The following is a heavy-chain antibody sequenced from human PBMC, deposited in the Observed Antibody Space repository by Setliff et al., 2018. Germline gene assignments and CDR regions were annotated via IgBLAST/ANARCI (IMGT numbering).Heavy chain of an antibody. CDR3: ARRGGSSGSGGFYYYYYYMDV. CDR2: IYHNGNS. CDR1: GYSISSGYY. V-gene: IGHV4-38-2*01. D-gene: IGHD3-22*01. Sequence: PSETLSLTCSVSGYSISSGYYWGWTRQPPGKELEWIGSIYHNGNSYYNPSLKSRVTIPVDTSKNQLSLKLSAVTAADTAVYSCARRGGSSGSGGFYYYYYYMDVWGKGTTVTVSS. J-gene: IGHJ6*03.